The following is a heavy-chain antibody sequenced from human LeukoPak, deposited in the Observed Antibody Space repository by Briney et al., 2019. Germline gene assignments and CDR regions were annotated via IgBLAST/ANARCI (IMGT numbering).Heavy chain of an antibody. CDR1: GFTFSSNW. CDR3: ARDLRSGYYGDRWYFDY. CDR2: IKQDGSEK. Sequence: GGSLRLSCAASGFTFSSNWMSWVRQAPGKGREWVANIKQDGSEKYYVDSVKGRFTISRDNAKNSLYLQMNSLRAEDTAVYYCARDLRSGYYGDRWYFDYWGQGTLVTVSS. V-gene: IGHV3-7*05. J-gene: IGHJ4*02. D-gene: IGHD3-3*01.